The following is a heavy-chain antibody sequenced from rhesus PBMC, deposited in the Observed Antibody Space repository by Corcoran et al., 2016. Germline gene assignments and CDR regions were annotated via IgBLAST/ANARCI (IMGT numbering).Heavy chain of an antibody. CDR2: IYGSGGSN. CDR3: ACLSSWSPDY. J-gene: IGHJ4*01. D-gene: IGHD6-13*01. V-gene: IGHV4S14*01. Sequence: QVQLQESGPGLVKPSETLSLTCAVSGGSISGYYYWSWIRQPPGKGLEWIGRIYGSGGSNYLNPSLKRRVTLSVDTSKNQFSLKLSSVTAADTAVYYCACLSSWSPDYWGQGVLVTVSS. CDR1: GGSISGYYY.